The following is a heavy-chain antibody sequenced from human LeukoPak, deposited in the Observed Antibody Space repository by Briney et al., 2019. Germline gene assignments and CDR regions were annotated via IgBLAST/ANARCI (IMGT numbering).Heavy chain of an antibody. CDR1: GFTFSSYA. CDR3: TTEFMGALNY. Sequence: GGSLRLSCAASGFTFSSYAMSWVRQAPGKGLEWVGRIKSKIDGGTTEYAAPVKGRFTISRDDSKNTLYLQMNSLKTEDTALYYCTTEFMGALNYWGQGTRVTVSS. J-gene: IGHJ4*02. V-gene: IGHV3-15*01. D-gene: IGHD1-26*01. CDR2: IKSKIDGGTT.